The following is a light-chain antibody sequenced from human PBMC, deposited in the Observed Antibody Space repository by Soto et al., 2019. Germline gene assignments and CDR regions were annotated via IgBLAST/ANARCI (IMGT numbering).Light chain of an antibody. J-gene: IGKJ5*01. CDR2: DAS. V-gene: IGKV1-33*01. CDR1: RDIGKF. CDR3: QRYDSLPPT. Sequence: DIQMTQSPSSLSASVGDRVTITCQASRDIGKFLNWFQEKPGKAPNLLIYDASNLQTGVASRFSGSGSGTDFTFTITNLQPEDFATYYCQRYDSLPPTFGQGTRLEIK.